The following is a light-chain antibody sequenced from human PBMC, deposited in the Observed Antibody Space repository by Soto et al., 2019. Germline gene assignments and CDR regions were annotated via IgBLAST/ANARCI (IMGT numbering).Light chain of an antibody. V-gene: IGLV1-40*01. Sequence: VITDPPSVSEPPRQRVTMSCTENSSNIGAGYDVHWYQQLPGTAPKLLIYGNSNRPSGVPDRFSGSKSGTSASLAITGLQAEDEAEYYCQASADILSDYVFGTVTNVA. J-gene: IGLJ1*01. CDR3: QASADILSDYV. CDR1: SSNIGAGYD. CDR2: GNS.